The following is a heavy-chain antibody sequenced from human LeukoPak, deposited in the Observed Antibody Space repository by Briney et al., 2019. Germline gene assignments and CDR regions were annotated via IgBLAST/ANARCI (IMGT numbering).Heavy chain of an antibody. CDR1: GGTFSIFA. D-gene: IGHD3-16*01. CDR2: IIPTSSVP. V-gene: IGHV1-69*13. CDR3: AREPRVGESTSNF. J-gene: IGHJ4*02. Sequence: SVKVSCKASGGTFSIFAIGWVRQAPGQGLEWMGGIIPTSSVPNYAQKFRDRLTISADESARTAYLELSSLTSDDTAVYYCAREPRVGESTSNFWGQGTLVTVSS.